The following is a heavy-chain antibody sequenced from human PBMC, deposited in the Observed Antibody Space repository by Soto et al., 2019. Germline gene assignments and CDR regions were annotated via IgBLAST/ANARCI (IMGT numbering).Heavy chain of an antibody. CDR2: IYPGDSDT. CDR1: GYSFTSYW. V-gene: IGHV5-51*01. J-gene: IGHJ6*02. CDR3: ARWYYDSSGYYYYYYGMDV. D-gene: IGHD3-22*01. Sequence: GESLKISCKGSGYSFTSYWIGWVRQMPGKGLEWMGIIYPGDSDTRYSPSFQGQVTISADKSISTAYLQWSSLKASDTAMYYCARWYYDSSGYYYYYYGMDVWGQGTTVTVS.